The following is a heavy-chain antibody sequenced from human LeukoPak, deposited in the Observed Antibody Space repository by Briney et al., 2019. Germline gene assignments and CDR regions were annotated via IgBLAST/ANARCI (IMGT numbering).Heavy chain of an antibody. Sequence: PGGSLRLSCAASGFTFTSYAMSWVRQAPGKGLEWVAAISGRGGSTFYADSVQGRFTISRDNSKNTLYLQMNSLRAEDTAVYYCAKAVAARKYYFDYWGQGTLVTVSS. J-gene: IGHJ4*02. CDR3: AKAVAARKYYFDY. V-gene: IGHV3-23*01. CDR2: ISGRGGST. CDR1: GFTFTSYA. D-gene: IGHD6-13*01.